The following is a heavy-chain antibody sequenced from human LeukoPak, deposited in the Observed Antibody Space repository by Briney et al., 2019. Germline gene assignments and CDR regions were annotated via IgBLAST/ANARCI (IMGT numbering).Heavy chain of an antibody. CDR1: GFTFSSYG. V-gene: IGHV3-23*01. D-gene: IGHD4-17*01. Sequence: GGSLRLSCAASGFTFSSYGMSWVRQAPGKGLEWVSAISVSGGSTYYADSVKGRFTIYRDNSKNTLYLQMNSLRAGDTAVHYCAKLGDYGSDYWGQGTLVTVSS. J-gene: IGHJ4*02. CDR3: AKLGDYGSDY. CDR2: ISVSGGST.